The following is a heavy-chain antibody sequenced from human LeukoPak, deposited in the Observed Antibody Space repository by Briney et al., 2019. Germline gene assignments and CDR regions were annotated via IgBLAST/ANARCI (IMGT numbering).Heavy chain of an antibody. D-gene: IGHD3-10*01. Sequence: PGGSLRLSCVTSGFAFTHCSMNWVRQAPGKGLEWLSYITGDTNGIYYADSVEGRFIISRDNAKNSVYLQMNSLSVEDTAVYYCVRGGVADGNYFGDWGQGTVVTVSS. J-gene: IGHJ4*02. CDR3: VRGGVADGNYFGD. V-gene: IGHV3-48*01. CDR2: ITGDTNGI. CDR1: GFAFTHCS.